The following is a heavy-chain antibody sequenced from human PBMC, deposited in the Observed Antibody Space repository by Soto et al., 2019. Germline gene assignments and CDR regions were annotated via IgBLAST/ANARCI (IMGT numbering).Heavy chain of an antibody. D-gene: IGHD3-9*01. CDR3: ARDLVYDILTGYYSDPGAFDI. CDR2: IWYDGSNK. J-gene: IGHJ3*02. Sequence: GGSLRLSCAASGFTFSSYGMHWVRQAPGKGLEWVAVIWYDGSNKYYADSVKGRFTISRDNSKNTLYLQMNSLRAEDTAVYYCARDLVYDILTGYYSDPGAFDIWGQGTMVTVSS. V-gene: IGHV3-33*01. CDR1: GFTFSSYG.